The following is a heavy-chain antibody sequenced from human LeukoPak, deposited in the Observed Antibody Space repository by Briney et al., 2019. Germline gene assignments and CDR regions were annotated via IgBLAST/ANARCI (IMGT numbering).Heavy chain of an antibody. V-gene: IGHV3-30*04. CDR1: GFTFSTYA. D-gene: IGHD4-11*01. CDR3: ASELRDRNYDFEY. CDR2: ISYDGSEK. J-gene: IGHJ4*02. Sequence: GGSLRLSCAASGFTFSTYAMHWVRQAPGEGLEWEAFISYDGSEKYYPDYVKGRFTISRDNSKNTLYLQINSLISEDTAVCYCASELRDRNYDFEYWGQGTLVTVSS.